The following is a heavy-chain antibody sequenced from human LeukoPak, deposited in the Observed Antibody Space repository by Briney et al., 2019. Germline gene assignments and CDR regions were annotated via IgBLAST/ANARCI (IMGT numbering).Heavy chain of an antibody. CDR1: GYSFTSYW. CDR3: AREEGTAMVSYFDY. Sequence: GESLKISCKGSGYSFTSYWISWVRQMPGKGLEWKGRIDPSDSYTNYSPSFQGHVTISADKSISTAYLQWSSLKASDTAMYYCAREEGTAMVSYFDYWGQGTLVTVSS. CDR2: IDPSDSYT. D-gene: IGHD5-18*01. J-gene: IGHJ4*02. V-gene: IGHV5-10-1*01.